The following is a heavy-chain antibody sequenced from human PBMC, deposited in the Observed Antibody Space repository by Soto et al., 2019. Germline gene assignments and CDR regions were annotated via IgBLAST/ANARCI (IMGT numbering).Heavy chain of an antibody. J-gene: IGHJ5*02. CDR2: MNPNSGNT. CDR1: GYTFTSYD. D-gene: IGHD3-10*01. CDR3: AREASMVLGENWFDP. V-gene: IGHV1-8*01. Sequence: EASVKVSCKASGYTFTSYDINWVRQATGQGLEWMGWMNPNSGNTGYAQKFQGRVTMTRNTSISTAYMELSSLRSEDTAVYYCAREASMVLGENWFDPWGQGTLVTVSS.